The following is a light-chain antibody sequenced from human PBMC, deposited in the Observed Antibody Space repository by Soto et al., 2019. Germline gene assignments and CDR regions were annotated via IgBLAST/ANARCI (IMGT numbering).Light chain of an antibody. CDR3: SSYRSRSTLLYV. J-gene: IGLJ1*01. CDR2: DVS. V-gene: IGLV2-14*01. CDR1: SSDVGGYNY. Sequence: QYALTQPASVSGSPGQSITISCTGTSSDVGGYNYVSWYQQHPGKAPKLMIYDVSNRPSGVSNRFSGSKSGNTASLTISGLQAEDADEYYCSSYRSRSTLLYVFGTGTKLTVL.